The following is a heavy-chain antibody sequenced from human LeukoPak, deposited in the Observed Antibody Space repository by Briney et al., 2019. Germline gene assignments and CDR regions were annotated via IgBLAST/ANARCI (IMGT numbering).Heavy chain of an antibody. V-gene: IGHV3-7*01. CDR2: IKRDGSEE. D-gene: IGHD3-22*01. J-gene: IGHJ5*02. CDR3: AREVVAALDP. CDR1: GFSLSSYW. Sequence: GGSLRLSCAASGFSLSSYWMSWVRQAPGKGPEWVANIKRDGSEENYVDSVKGRFTVSRDNAKNSLYLQMNSLGVEDTAVYYCAREVVAALDPWGQGTLVTVSS.